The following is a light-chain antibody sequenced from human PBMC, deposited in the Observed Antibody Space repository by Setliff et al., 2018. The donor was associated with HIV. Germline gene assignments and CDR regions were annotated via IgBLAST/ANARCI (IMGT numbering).Light chain of an antibody. Sequence: QSALRQPASMSGSPGQSITISCSGSNSDVGSYNFVSWYQQHPGKAPQVIIYDVSRRPSGVSSRFSGSKSGNTASLTISGLQAEDQADYYCCSYTSSLTYVFGTGTKVTVL. V-gene: IGLV2-14*03. CDR1: NSDVGSYNF. CDR3: CSYTSSLTYV. J-gene: IGLJ1*01. CDR2: DVS.